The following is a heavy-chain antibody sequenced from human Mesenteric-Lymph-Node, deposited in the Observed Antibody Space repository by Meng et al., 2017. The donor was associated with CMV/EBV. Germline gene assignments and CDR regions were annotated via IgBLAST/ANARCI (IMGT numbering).Heavy chain of an antibody. CDR2: IDEDGSEK. CDR3: ARDPRLRRFDS. Sequence: GGSLRLSCAASGFTFSSYAMSWVRQAPGKGLEWLANIDEDGSEKNYVDSVKGRFTISRDNTKKSLYLQMNSLRADDTAVYYCARDPRLRRFDSWGQGTLVTVSS. V-gene: IGHV3-7*01. CDR1: GFTFSSYA. D-gene: IGHD2-21*01. J-gene: IGHJ4*02.